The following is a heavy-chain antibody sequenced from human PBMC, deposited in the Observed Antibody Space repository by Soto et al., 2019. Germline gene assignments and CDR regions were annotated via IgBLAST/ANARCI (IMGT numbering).Heavy chain of an antibody. Sequence: VQLVESGGSVVQPGGSLRLSCAASGFSLSDYGMNWVRQAPGKGLEWVSFISDTGRTLYYADSVKGRFVISRDNGKNSLYLQMDSLRDEDTAVYYCARRQGLLQYIDYWGQGTLVAVSS. CDR3: ARRQGLLQYIDY. CDR2: ISDTGRTL. J-gene: IGHJ4*02. D-gene: IGHD3-22*01. V-gene: IGHV3-48*02. CDR1: GFSLSDYG.